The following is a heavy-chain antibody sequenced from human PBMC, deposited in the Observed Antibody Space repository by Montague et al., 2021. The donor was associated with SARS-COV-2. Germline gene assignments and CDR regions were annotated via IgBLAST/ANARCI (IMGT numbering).Heavy chain of an antibody. CDR2: IYYSGST. J-gene: IGHJ3*02. CDR1: GGSISSSSYY. V-gene: IGHV4-39*01. CDR3: ASPTYYYDSSGSDAFDI. D-gene: IGHD3-22*01. Sequence: SETLSLTCTVSGGSISSSSYYWGWIRQPPGKGLEWIGSIYYSGSTYYNPSLRSRVTISVDASENQFSLKLSSVTVADTAVYYCASPTYYYDSSGSDAFDIWGQGTMVTVSS.